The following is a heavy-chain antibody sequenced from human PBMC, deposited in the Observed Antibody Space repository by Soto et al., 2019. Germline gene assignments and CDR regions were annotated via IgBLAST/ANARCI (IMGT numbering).Heavy chain of an antibody. Sequence: SETLSLTCAVYGGSFRGYYWSWIRQPPGKGLEWIGEINHSGSTNYNPSLKSRVTISVDTSKNQFSLKLSSVTAADTAVYYCARGRIAVASYYFDYWGQGTLVTVSS. J-gene: IGHJ4*02. V-gene: IGHV4-34*01. CDR1: GGSFRGYY. D-gene: IGHD6-19*01. CDR2: INHSGST. CDR3: ARGRIAVASYYFDY.